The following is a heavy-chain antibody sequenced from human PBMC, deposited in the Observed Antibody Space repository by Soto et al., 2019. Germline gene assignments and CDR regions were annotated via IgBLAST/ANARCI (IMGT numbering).Heavy chain of an antibody. CDR3: ARDEMDV. Sequence: GGSLRLSCAASGFTFSSFGMHWVRQAPGKGLEWVAVILFDGSNKYYADSVKGRFTISRDNSENTLYLQMNSLRAEDTAVYYCARDEMDVWGKGTTVTVSS. V-gene: IGHV3-30*03. CDR2: ILFDGSNK. J-gene: IGHJ6*04. CDR1: GFTFSSFG.